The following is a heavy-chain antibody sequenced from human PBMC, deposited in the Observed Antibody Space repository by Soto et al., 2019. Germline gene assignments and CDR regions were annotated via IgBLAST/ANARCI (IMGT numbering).Heavy chain of an antibody. J-gene: IGHJ4*02. CDR2: IRSKAYGGTT. CDR1: GFTFGDYA. V-gene: IGHV3-49*04. CDR3: ARESEDLTSNFDY. Sequence: GGSLRLSCTASGFTFGDYAMSWVRQAPGKGLEWVGFIRSKAYGGTTEYADSMKGRFTVSRDNAKNSVYLEMNSLSAEDTAVYYCARESEDLTSNFDYWGQGTLVTVSS.